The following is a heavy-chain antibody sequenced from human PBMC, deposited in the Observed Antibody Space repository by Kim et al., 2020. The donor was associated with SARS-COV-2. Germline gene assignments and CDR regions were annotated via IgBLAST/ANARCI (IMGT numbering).Heavy chain of an antibody. J-gene: IGHJ6*02. D-gene: IGHD3-10*01. CDR3: AKEGSGVFYPMDV. CDR2: IYSGGST. V-gene: IGHV3-23*03. CDR1: GFTFSSYA. Sequence: GGSLRLSCAASGFTFSSYAMSWVRQAPGKGLEWVSNIYSGGSTYYAESVKGRFTISRDNSKNTLYLQMNSLRAEDTAFYYCAKEGSGVFYPMDVWGQRTTVTVSS.